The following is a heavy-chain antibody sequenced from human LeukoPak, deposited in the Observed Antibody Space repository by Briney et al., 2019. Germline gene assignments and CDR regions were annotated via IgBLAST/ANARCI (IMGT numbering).Heavy chain of an antibody. CDR2: ISSSGSTI. V-gene: IGHV3-11*04. CDR1: GFTFSDYY. Sequence: GGSLRLSCAAFGFTFSDYYMSWIRQAPGKGLEWVSYISSSGSTIYYADSVKGRFTISRDNAKNSLYLQMNSLRAEDTAVYYCARDGLLWFGELRGRFDYWGQGTLVTVSS. J-gene: IGHJ4*02. D-gene: IGHD3-10*01. CDR3: ARDGLLWFGELRGRFDY.